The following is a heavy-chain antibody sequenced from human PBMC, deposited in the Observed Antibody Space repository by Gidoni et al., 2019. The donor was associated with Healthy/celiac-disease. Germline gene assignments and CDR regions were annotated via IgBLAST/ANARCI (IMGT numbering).Heavy chain of an antibody. V-gene: IGHV3-43*01. D-gene: IGHD5-18*01. CDR3: AKAEGYSYGYLGY. J-gene: IGHJ4*02. Sequence: EVQLVESGGVMVQPGGSLRLSCAASGFTFDDYTMHWVRQAPGKGLEWVSLMSWDGGSTYYADSVKGRFTIYRDNSKNSLYLQMNSLRTEDTALYYCAKAEGYSYGYLGYWGQGTLVTVSS. CDR2: MSWDGGST. CDR1: GFTFDDYT.